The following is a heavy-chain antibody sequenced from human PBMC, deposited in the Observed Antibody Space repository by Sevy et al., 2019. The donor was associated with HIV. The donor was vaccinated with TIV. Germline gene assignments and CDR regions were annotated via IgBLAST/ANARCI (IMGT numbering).Heavy chain of an antibody. J-gene: IGHJ6*03. CDR1: GFTFSSYG. CDR3: ARRGERAQWLAYYYYYMDV. CDR2: IWYDGSNK. V-gene: IGHV3-33*08. D-gene: IGHD6-19*01. Sequence: GGSLRLSCAASGFTFSSYGMHWVRQAPGKGLEWVAVIWYDGSNKYYADSVKGRFTITRDNSKNTLYLQMNRLRAEDTAVYYCARRGERAQWLAYYYYYMDVWGKGTTVTVSS.